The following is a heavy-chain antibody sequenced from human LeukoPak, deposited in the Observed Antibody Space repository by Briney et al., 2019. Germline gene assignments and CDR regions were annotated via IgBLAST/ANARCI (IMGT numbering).Heavy chain of an antibody. V-gene: IGHV3-23*01. D-gene: IGHD6-13*01. CDR1: GFTFSSYA. Sequence: GGSLRLSCAASGFTFSSYAMSWVRQAPGKGLEWVSAISGSGGSTYYADSVQGRFTISRDNSKNTLYLQMNSLRAEDTAVYYCAKDYYSSSWLAPDAFDIWGQGTMVTVSS. J-gene: IGHJ3*02. CDR2: ISGSGGST. CDR3: AKDYYSSSWLAPDAFDI.